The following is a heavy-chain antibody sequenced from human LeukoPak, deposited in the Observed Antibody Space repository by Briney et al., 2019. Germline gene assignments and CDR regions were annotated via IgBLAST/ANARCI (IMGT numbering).Heavy chain of an antibody. CDR1: GYTFTSYD. D-gene: IGHD2-21*02. CDR3: ASVLYCGADCYSGRYFFDY. Sequence: ASVKVSCKASGYTFTSYDMHWVRQAPGQGLEWMGIINPSGDSTSYAQKFQGRVTMTRDTSTSTVYMELSSLRSEDTAVYYCASVLYCGADCYSGRYFFDYWGQGTLVTVSS. V-gene: IGHV1-46*01. J-gene: IGHJ4*02. CDR2: INPSGDST.